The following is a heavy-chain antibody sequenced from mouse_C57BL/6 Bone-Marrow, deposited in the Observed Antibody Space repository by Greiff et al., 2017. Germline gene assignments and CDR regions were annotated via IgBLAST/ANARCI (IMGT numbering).Heavy chain of an antibody. V-gene: IGHV1-15*01. CDR1: GYTFTDYE. CDR2: IDPETGGT. Sequence: VQLQQSGAELVRPGASVTLSCKASGYTFTDYEMHWVKQTPVHGLAWIGAIDPETGGTAYNQKFKGKAILTADKSSSTAYMELRSLTSEDSAVYYCTSPNWDPLGYWGQGTTLTVSS. D-gene: IGHD4-1*01. CDR3: TSPNWDPLGY. J-gene: IGHJ2*01.